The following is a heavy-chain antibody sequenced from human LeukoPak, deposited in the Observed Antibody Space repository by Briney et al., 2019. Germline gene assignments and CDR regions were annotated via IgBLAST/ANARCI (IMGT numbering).Heavy chain of an antibody. CDR3: AADSGIAVANY. CDR1: GFTFTSSA. J-gene: IGHJ4*02. CDR2: IVVGSGNT. V-gene: IGHV1-58*02. Sequence: SGKVSCKASGFTFTSSAMQWVRHPRGQLLEWIGWIVVGSGNTNYAQKFQERVTITRDMSTSTAYMELSSLRSEDTAVYYCAADSGIAVANYWGQGTLVTVSS. D-gene: IGHD6-19*01.